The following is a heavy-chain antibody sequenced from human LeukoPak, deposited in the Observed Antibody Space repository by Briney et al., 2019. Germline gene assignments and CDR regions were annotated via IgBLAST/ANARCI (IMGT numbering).Heavy chain of an antibody. CDR1: GFTFSSYC. V-gene: IGHV3-74*01. J-gene: IGHJ4*02. CDR2: VKGDGSFT. Sequence: GGSLRLSCAASGFTFSSYCMHWLRQAPRKGLVWVSRVKGDGSFTNYADSVSGLFSISRDNAKNTLFLHIRSLRAEDTAVYYCVRDGDAFNFDYWGQGNLVTVSS. D-gene: IGHD5-24*01. CDR3: VRDGDAFNFDY.